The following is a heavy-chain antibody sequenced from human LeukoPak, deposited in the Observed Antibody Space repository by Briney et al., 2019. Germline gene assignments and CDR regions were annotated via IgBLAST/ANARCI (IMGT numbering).Heavy chain of an antibody. J-gene: IGHJ6*03. CDR2: INPNSGGT. CDR3: ASASNYYDSSGDYYAHYYYYYMAV. V-gene: IGHV1-2*02. D-gene: IGHD3-22*01. Sequence: ASVKVSCKASGYTFVGYYMHWVRQAPGQGLEWMGWINPNSGGTNYAQKFQGRVTMTRDTSISTAYMELSRLRSDDTALYYCASASNYYDSSGDYYAHYYYYYMAVGGKGTTVTVS. CDR1: GYTFVGYY.